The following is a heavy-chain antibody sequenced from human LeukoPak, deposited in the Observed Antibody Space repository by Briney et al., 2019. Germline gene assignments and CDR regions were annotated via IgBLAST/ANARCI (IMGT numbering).Heavy chain of an antibody. CDR3: ARATYGYSGSSALDY. V-gene: IGHV4-59*01. D-gene: IGHD5-18*01. J-gene: IGHJ4*02. Sequence: PSETLSLTCTVSVRPISSYYGSWIRQPPGKGLEWIGYIYYSGSTNYNPSLKSRVTISVDTSKNQFSLKLSSVTAADTAVYYCARATYGYSGSSALDYWGQGTLVTVSS. CDR1: VRPISSYY. CDR2: IYYSGST.